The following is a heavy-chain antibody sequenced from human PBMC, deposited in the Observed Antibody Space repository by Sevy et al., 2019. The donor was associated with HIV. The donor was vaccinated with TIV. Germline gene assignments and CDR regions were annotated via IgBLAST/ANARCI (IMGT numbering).Heavy chain of an antibody. CDR2: IRYDGSTK. CDR1: GFSLSGYG. J-gene: IGHJ4*02. CDR3: AKHRDTLAAAAYLDH. D-gene: IGHD6-13*01. Sequence: GGSLRLSCAASGFSLSGYGMHWVRQAPGKGLEWVAFIRYDGSTKYYADSVKGRFTISRDNSKNMLYLQMNSLRPEDTALYSCAKHRDTLAAAAYLDHWGQGTLVTVSS. V-gene: IGHV3-30*02.